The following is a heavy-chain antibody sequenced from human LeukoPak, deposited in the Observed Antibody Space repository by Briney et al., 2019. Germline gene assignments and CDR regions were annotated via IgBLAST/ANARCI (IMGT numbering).Heavy chain of an antibody. Sequence: GASVKVSCEASGYSFTNYYMHWVRQAPGQGLEWMGVINPSGGSTSYAQKFQGRVTMTRDTSTSTVYMELSSLRSEGTAVYYCARAYNWNDGADYWGQGTQVTVSS. CDR3: ARAYNWNDGADY. J-gene: IGHJ4*02. CDR1: GYSFTNYY. CDR2: INPSGGST. V-gene: IGHV1-46*01. D-gene: IGHD1-20*01.